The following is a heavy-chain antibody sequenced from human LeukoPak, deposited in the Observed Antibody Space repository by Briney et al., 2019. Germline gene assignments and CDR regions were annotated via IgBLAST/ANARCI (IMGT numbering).Heavy chain of an antibody. CDR3: ARDIGGYSSSSDY. CDR2: IIPIFGTA. V-gene: IGHV1-69*13. D-gene: IGHD6-6*01. Sequence: EATVKVFCKASGGTFSSYAISWVRQAPGQGLEWMGGIIPIFGTASYAQKFQGRVTITADESTSTAYMELSSLRSEDTAVYYCARDIGGYSSSSDYWGQGTLVTVSS. J-gene: IGHJ4*02. CDR1: GGTFSSYA.